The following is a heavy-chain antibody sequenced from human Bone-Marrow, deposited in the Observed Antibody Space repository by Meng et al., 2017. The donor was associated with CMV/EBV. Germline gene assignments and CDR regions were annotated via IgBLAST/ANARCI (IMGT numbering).Heavy chain of an antibody. CDR2: IKPDGSEK. Sequence: GESLKISCAASGFTFSTYWMGWVRQAPGKGLEWVANIKPDGSEKKYVDSVKGRFTISRDNAENSLYLQMNSLRVEDTAVYYGASHGGWLDFWGQGTLVTGSS. V-gene: IGHV3-7*01. D-gene: IGHD5-24*01. J-gene: IGHJ4*02. CDR3: ASHGGWLDF. CDR1: GFTFSTYW.